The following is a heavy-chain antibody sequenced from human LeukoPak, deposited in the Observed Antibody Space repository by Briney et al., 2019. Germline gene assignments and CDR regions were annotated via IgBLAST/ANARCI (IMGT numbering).Heavy chain of an antibody. CDR2: INHSGTT. V-gene: IGHV4-34*01. Sequence: PSETLSLTCAVYGGSFSGYYWSWIRQPPGKGLEWIGEINHSGTTNYNPSLKSRVTISVDTSKNQFSLKLSSVTAADTAVYYCARGSTLYPAGAEYFQHWGQGTLVTVSS. CDR1: GGSFSGYY. D-gene: IGHD3-16*02. CDR3: ARGSTLYPAGAEYFQH. J-gene: IGHJ1*01.